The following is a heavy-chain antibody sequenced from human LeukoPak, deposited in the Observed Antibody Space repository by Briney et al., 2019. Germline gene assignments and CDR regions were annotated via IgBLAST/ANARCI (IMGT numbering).Heavy chain of an antibody. V-gene: IGHV3-48*03. CDR3: ARDSVYYDSSGYYPSTFDY. Sequence: PGGSLRLSCAASGFTFSSYEINWVRQAPGKGLEWVSYISSGGSTVYYADSVKGRFTISRDNAKNSLYLQMNSLRAEDTAVYYCARDSVYYDSSGYYPSTFDYWGQGTLVTVSS. CDR1: GFTFSSYE. CDR2: ISSGGSTV. J-gene: IGHJ4*02. D-gene: IGHD3-22*01.